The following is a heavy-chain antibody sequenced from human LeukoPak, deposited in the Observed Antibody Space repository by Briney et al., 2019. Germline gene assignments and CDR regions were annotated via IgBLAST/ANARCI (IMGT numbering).Heavy chain of an antibody. V-gene: IGHV4-4*07. CDR3: ARLSADSSSSRGFDY. Sequence: PSETLSLTCTVSGASISSYYWTWIRQPAGKGLEWIGRIYTSASTNYNPSLKSRVAMSVDTSKNQFSLKLSSVTAADTAVYYCARLSADSSSSRGFDYWGQGTLVTVSS. CDR1: GASISSYY. CDR2: IYTSAST. D-gene: IGHD2-2*01. J-gene: IGHJ4*02.